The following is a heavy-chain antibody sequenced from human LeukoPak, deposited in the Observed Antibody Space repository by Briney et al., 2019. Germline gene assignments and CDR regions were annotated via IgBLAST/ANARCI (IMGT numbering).Heavy chain of an antibody. Sequence: GSSVKVSFKASGGTFSSYAISWVRQAPGQGLEWMGGIIPIFGTANYAQKFQGRVTITTDESTSTAYMELSSMRSEDTAVYYCARVPAAYADNWFDPWGQGTLVTVSS. CDR1: GGTFSSYA. D-gene: IGHD2-2*01. V-gene: IGHV1-69*05. J-gene: IGHJ5*02. CDR2: IIPIFGTA. CDR3: ARVPAAYADNWFDP.